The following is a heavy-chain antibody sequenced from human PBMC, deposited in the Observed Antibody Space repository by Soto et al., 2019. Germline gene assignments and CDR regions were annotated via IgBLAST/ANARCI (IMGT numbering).Heavy chain of an antibody. CDR3: AREYSGSAFDY. D-gene: IGHD1-26*01. V-gene: IGHV1-2*02. CDR2: INPSGGGT. CDR1: GYTFTSYY. J-gene: IGHJ4*02. Sequence: GASVKVSCKASGYTFTSYYMHWVRQAPGQGLEWMGIINPSGGGTNYAQKFQGRVTMTRDTSISTAYMELSRLRSDDTAVYYCAREYSGSAFDYWGQGTLVTVSS.